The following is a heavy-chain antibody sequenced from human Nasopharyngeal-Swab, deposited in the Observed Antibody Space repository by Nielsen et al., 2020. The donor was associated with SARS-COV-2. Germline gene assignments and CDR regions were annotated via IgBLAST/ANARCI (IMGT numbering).Heavy chain of an antibody. V-gene: IGHV4-59*01. CDR2: IYYSGST. CDR3: ARGGAEYYDFWSGYYVFDY. J-gene: IGHJ4*02. D-gene: IGHD3-3*01. Sequence: WIRQPPGKGLEWIGYIYYSGSTNYNPSLKSRVTISVDTSKNQFSLKLNSVTAADTAVYYCARGGAEYYDFWSGYYVFDYWGQGTLVTVSS.